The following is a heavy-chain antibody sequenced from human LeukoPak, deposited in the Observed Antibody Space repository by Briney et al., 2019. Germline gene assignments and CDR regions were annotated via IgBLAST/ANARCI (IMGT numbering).Heavy chain of an antibody. CDR3: ARLELLAGYQLLPYYYYYGMDV. CDR1: GYTFTGYY. D-gene: IGHD2-2*01. J-gene: IGHJ6*02. CDR2: INPNSGGT. Sequence: ASVKVSCKASGYTFTGYYMHWVRRAPGQGLEWMGWINPNSGGTNYAQKFQGRVTMTRDTSISTAYMELSRLRSDDTAVYYCARLELLAGYQLLPYYYYYGMDVWGQGTTVTVSS. V-gene: IGHV1-2*02.